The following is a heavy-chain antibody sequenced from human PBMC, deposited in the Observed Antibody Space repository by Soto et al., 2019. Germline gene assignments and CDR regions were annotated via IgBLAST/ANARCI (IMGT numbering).Heavy chain of an antibody. J-gene: IGHJ4*02. D-gene: IGHD3-22*01. CDR3: ARHTYYDSRGPIDF. Sequence: TSETLSLTCTVSGGSINSIGSLWDWLRQPPGKGLEWIGSISHTGTPYYSPSLKSRATISVDTSKNQFSLKLAAVTAADTAVYYCARHTYYDSRGPIDFWGQGIVVTVSS. CDR2: ISHTGTP. V-gene: IGHV4-39*01. CDR1: GGSINSIGSL.